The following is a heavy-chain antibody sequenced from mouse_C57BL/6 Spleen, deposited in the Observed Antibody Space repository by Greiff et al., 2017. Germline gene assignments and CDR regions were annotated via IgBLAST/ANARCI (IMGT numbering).Heavy chain of an antibody. Sequence: EVKLMESGGGLVQPGGSLKLSCAASGFTFSDYYMYWVRQTPEKRLEWVAYISNGGGSTYYPDTVKGRFTISRDNAKNTLYLQMSRLKSEDTAMYYCARHGYSNSFAYWGQGTLVTVSA. CDR1: GFTFSDYY. J-gene: IGHJ3*01. D-gene: IGHD2-5*01. CDR3: ARHGYSNSFAY. V-gene: IGHV5-12*01. CDR2: ISNGGGST.